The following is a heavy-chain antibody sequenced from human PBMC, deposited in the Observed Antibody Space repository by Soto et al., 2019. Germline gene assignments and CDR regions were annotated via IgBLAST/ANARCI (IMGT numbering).Heavy chain of an antibody. Sequence: SETLSLTCPVSASSITSYSWSWVRQTPGKGLEWIGYISYSGGTNYNPSLNSRVTISTHTSNNQFSLRLNSVTAEDTAVYYCARAISIYGVVTYGLDVWGQGTTVTVSS. CDR3: ARAISIYGVVTYGLDV. CDR2: ISYSGGT. J-gene: IGHJ6*02. V-gene: IGHV4-59*01. D-gene: IGHD3-3*01. CDR1: ASSITSYS.